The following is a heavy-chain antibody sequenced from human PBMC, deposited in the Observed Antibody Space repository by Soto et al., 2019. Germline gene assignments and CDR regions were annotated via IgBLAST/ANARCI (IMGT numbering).Heavy chain of an antibody. CDR1: GFTFTKYA. J-gene: IGHJ4*02. CDR2: ISGSGGGT. Sequence: EVQLLESGGGLVQPGGSLRLSCAASGFTFTKYAMSWVRQAPGKGLEWVSDISGSGGGTHYADSVKGRFNISRDNSKSTLYLQMNSLRPEDTAIYYCAKDGALYFGPYYFDYWGRGVLVTVSS. V-gene: IGHV3-23*01. CDR3: AKDGALYFGPYYFDY. D-gene: IGHD3-10*01.